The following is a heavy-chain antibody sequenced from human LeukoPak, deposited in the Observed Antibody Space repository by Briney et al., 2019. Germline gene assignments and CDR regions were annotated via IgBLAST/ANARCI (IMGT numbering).Heavy chain of an antibody. CDR1: GGIFRSYA. CDR2: IIPIFGTA. V-gene: IGHV1-69*01. D-gene: IGHD3-3*01. J-gene: IGHJ6*03. Sequence: SVKVSCKASGGIFRSYAISWVRQAPGQGLEWMGGIIPIFGTANYAQKFQGRVTITADESTSTAYMELSSLRSEDTAVYYCARGDDFWSGGGWYYYYMDVWGKGTTVTVSS. CDR3: ARGDDFWSGGGWYYYYMDV.